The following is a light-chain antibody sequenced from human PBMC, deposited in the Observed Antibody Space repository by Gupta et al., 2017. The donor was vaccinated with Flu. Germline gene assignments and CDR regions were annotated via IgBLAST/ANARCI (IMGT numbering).Light chain of an antibody. J-gene: IGLJ3*02. Sequence: GDSVPKAYVYWYQQKSGQAAVQVIHDDTKRPSEIPERFSGSKSAGTTTLTISGAQEEDEADYYCCSTDSSDDHLWVFGGGTKLTVL. CDR3: CSTDSSDDHLWV. CDR1: SVPKAY. CDR2: DDT. V-gene: IGLV3-10*01.